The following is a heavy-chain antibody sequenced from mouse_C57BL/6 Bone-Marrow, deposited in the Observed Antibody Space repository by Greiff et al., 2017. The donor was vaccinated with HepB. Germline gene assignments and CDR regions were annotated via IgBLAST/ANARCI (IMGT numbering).Heavy chain of an antibody. D-gene: IGHD2-5*01. Sequence: VQLQQSGAELVRPGTSVKLSCKASGYTFTSYWMHWVKQRPGQGLEWIGVIDPSDSYTNYNQKFKGKATLTVDTSSSTAYMQLSSLTSEDSAVYYCARYSNSLDYWGQGTTLTVSS. J-gene: IGHJ2*01. V-gene: IGHV1-59*01. CDR3: ARYSNSLDY. CDR1: GYTFTSYW. CDR2: IDPSDSYT.